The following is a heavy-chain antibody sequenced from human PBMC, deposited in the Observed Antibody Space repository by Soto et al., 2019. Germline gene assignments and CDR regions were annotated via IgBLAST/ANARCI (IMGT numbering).Heavy chain of an antibody. J-gene: IGHJ4*02. CDR3: AKETAAVAGALDY. D-gene: IGHD6-19*01. CDR1: GFTFSSYA. CDR2: IGGSGGST. Sequence: GGSLRLSCAASGFTFSSYAMSWVRQAPGKGLESVSTIGGSGGSTYYADSVKGRFTISRDNSKNTLYLQMNSLRAEDTAVYYCAKETAAVAGALDYWGQGTLVTVSS. V-gene: IGHV3-23*01.